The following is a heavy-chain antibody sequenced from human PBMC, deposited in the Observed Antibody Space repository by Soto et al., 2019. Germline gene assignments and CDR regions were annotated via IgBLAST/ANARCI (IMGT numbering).Heavy chain of an antibody. CDR3: TKDLWPYLPAGGEFDP. V-gene: IGHV3-23*01. J-gene: IGHJ5*02. CDR1: GFTFSSYA. CDR2: ISGSAGST. Sequence: EVQLLESGGGLVQPRGSLRLSCTASGFTFSSYAMSWVRQAPGKGLEWVSAISGSAGSTYYAVSVKGRVTISRDNSTNKLYLQLNSLSAEDTAVFYCTKDLWPYLPAGGEFDPWGQGTLVTVSS. D-gene: IGHD3-16*01.